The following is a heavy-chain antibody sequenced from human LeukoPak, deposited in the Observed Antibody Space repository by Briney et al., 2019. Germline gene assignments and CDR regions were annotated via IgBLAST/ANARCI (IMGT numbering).Heavy chain of an antibody. CDR1: GFTVSSNY. CDR3: ARDGHYYDSSGYWEVRSPIDYYYYGMDV. V-gene: IGHV3-66*01. Sequence: GGSLRLSCAASGFTVSSNYMSWVRQAPGKGLEWVSVIYSGGSTYYADSVKGGFTISRDNSKNTLYLQMNSLRAEDTAVYYCARDGHYYDSSGYWEVRSPIDYYYYGMDVWGQGTTVTVSS. D-gene: IGHD3-22*01. J-gene: IGHJ6*02. CDR2: IYSGGST.